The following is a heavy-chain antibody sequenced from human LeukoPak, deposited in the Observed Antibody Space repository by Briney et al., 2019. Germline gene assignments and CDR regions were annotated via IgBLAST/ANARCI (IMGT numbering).Heavy chain of an antibody. J-gene: IGHJ5*02. CDR1: GGSISSYY. Sequence: SETLSLTCTVSGGSISSYYWSWIRQPAGKGLEWIGRIYTSGSTNYNPSLKSRVTMSVGTSKNQFSLKLSSVTAADTAVYYCARDEYSSSSEWFDPWGQGTLVTVSS. V-gene: IGHV4-4*07. D-gene: IGHD6-6*01. CDR2: IYTSGST. CDR3: ARDEYSSSSEWFDP.